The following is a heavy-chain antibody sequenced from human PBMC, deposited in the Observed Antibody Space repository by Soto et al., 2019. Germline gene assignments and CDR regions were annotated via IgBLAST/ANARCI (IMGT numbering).Heavy chain of an antibody. V-gene: IGHV4-39*01. D-gene: IGHD3-3*01. CDR2: VSSTGST. CDR1: GVSISTSDYH. Sequence: QVQLQESGPGLVRPSGTLSLTCDVSGVSISTSDYHWGWVRQPPRRGLEWIGSVSSTGSTSYNPSLASRVALTVDTSRSQFSLNLKYVTAADTALYYCTRLEVMISGVRVAPSFDSWGQGRLVIVSS. CDR3: TRLEVMISGVRVAPSFDS. J-gene: IGHJ4*02.